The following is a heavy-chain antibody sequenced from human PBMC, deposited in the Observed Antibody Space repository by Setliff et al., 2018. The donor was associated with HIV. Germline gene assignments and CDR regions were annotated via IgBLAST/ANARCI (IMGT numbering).Heavy chain of an antibody. D-gene: IGHD1-26*01. Sequence: SETLSLTCTVSGGSISSGPYYWSWIRQPAGKGLEWIGHIYTTGSTNYNPSLKSRVTISVDTSKNQFSLKLSSVTAADTAVYYCARGLGMVEATTPFDYWGQGTLVTVSS. V-gene: IGHV4-61*09. J-gene: IGHJ4*02. CDR1: GGSISSGPYY. CDR2: IYTTGST. CDR3: ARGLGMVEATTPFDY.